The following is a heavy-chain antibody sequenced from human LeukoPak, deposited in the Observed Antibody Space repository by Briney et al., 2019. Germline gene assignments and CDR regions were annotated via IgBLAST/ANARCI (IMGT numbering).Heavy chain of an antibody. V-gene: IGHV3-48*01. D-gene: IGHD5-18*01. CDR1: GFMFDTYI. CDR3: ARVSARGYDY. CDR2: INSINAV. Sequence: EGSLRLSCAASGFMFDTYIMTRVRQAPGKGLEWISYINSINAVYYTDSVQGRFNISRDNAKNSLYLQMNSLRVEDTAMYYCARVSARGYDYWGRGTLVTVSS. J-gene: IGHJ4*02.